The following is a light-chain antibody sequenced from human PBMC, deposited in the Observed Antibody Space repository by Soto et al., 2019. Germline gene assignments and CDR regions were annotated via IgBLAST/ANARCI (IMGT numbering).Light chain of an antibody. CDR2: AAS. CDR1: QSISSY. J-gene: IGKJ5*01. V-gene: IGKV1-39*01. Sequence: DIQMTQSPSSLSAYVGDRVTITCRASQSISSYLNWYQQKPGKAPKLLIYAASSLQSGVPSRFSGSGSGTDFTLTICSLQPEDFATYYCQQSYSTPITFGQGTRLEIK. CDR3: QQSYSTPIT.